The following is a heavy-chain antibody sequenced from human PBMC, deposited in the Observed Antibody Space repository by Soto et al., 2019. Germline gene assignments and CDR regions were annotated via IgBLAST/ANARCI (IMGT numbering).Heavy chain of an antibody. D-gene: IGHD2-2*01. Sequence: PGGSLRLSCAASGFTFDDYAMHWVRQAPGKGLEWVSGISWNSGSIGYADSVKGRFTISRDNAKNSLYLQMNSLRAEDTALYYCAKDNGVVPADMYYYYGMDVWGQGTTVTVSS. CDR1: GFTFDDYA. CDR3: AKDNGVVPADMYYYYGMDV. J-gene: IGHJ6*02. CDR2: ISWNSGSI. V-gene: IGHV3-9*01.